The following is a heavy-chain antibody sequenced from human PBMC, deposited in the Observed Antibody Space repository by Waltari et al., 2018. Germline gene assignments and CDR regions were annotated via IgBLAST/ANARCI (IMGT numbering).Heavy chain of an antibody. J-gene: IGHJ6*03. Sequence: VQLVQSGAEVKKPGESLKISCKGSGYSFTSYWIGWVRQMPGKGLEWMGIIYPGESDTRYGPSFQAQVTISAYKSISTAYLQWSSLKASDTAMYYCARHVYDYIWGSYRKPEDYYYMDVWGKGTTVTVSS. D-gene: IGHD3-16*02. V-gene: IGHV5-51*01. CDR1: GYSFTSYW. CDR3: ARHVYDYIWGSYRKPEDYYYMDV. CDR2: IYPGESDT.